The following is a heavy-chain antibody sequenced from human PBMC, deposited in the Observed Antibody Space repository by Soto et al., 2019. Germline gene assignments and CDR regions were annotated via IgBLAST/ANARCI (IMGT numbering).Heavy chain of an antibody. D-gene: IGHD1-26*01. V-gene: IGHV3-73*01. CDR1: GFTFSGSA. CDR3: TRRLSGSYAPFDY. J-gene: IGHJ4*02. CDR2: IRSKANSYAT. Sequence: PGGSLRLSCAASGFTFSGSAMLWVRQASGKGLEWVGRIRSKANSYATAYAASVKGRFTISRDDSKNTAYLQMNSLKTEDTAVYYCTRRLSGSYAPFDYWGQGTLVTVSS.